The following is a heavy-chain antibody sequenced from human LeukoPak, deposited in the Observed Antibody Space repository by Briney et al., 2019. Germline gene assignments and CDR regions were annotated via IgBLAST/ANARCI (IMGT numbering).Heavy chain of an antibody. CDR1: GYTFTSYY. CDR2: INPSGGST. J-gene: IGHJ5*02. Sequence: GASVKVSCKASGYTFTSYYMHWVRQAPGQGLEWMGIINPSGGSTSYAQKFQGRVTMTRDTSTSTVYMELSSLRSEDTAVYYCARDIWPDYGGNSDSNWFDPWGQGTLVTVSS. D-gene: IGHD4-23*01. CDR3: ARDIWPDYGGNSDSNWFDP. V-gene: IGHV1-46*01.